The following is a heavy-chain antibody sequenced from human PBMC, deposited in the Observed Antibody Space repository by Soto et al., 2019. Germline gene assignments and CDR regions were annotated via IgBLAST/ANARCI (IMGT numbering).Heavy chain of an antibody. CDR1: GFTFSTYA. CDR2: ISYDGSNK. D-gene: IGHD3-22*01. J-gene: IGHJ4*02. CDR3: ARHGNTYYYDRQDY. Sequence: QVQLVESGGGVVQPGRSLRLSCAASGFTFSTYAMNWVRQGPGKGLEWVALISYDGSNKYYADSVKGRFTISRDNSKNTLYLQMNSLRGEDTAVYYCARHGNTYYYDRQDYWGQGSLVTVSS. V-gene: IGHV3-30-3*01.